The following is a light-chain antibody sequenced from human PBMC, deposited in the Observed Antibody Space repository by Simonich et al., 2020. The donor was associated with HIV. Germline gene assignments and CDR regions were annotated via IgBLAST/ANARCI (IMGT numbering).Light chain of an antibody. J-gene: IGLJ3*02. CDR1: RSDVGGYNY. V-gene: IGLV2-8*01. CDR2: DVS. Sequence: QSALTQPASVSGSPGQSITISCNGTRSDVGGYNYVSWYQQHPGKAPKLLIYDVSKRPSGVSNRFSGSRSGNTASLTVSGLQAEDEADYYCNSYAGSNNLVFGGGTKLTVL. CDR3: NSYAGSNNLV.